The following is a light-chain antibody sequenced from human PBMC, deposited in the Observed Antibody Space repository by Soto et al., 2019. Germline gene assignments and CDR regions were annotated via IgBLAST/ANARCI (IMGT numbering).Light chain of an antibody. J-gene: IGKJ5*01. CDR1: QGISSA. CDR3: QQFNNYPPFT. V-gene: IGKV1D-13*01. Sequence: AIQFTHSPSSLSASVGNTVTITCRTSQGISSALAWYQQKPGKAPKLLIYDASSLESGVPSRFSGSGSGTDFTLTISSLQPEDFATYYCQQFNNYPPFTFGQGTRLEIK. CDR2: DAS.